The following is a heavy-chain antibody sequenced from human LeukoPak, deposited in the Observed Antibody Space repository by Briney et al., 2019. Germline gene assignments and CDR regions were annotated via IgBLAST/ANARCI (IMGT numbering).Heavy chain of an antibody. V-gene: IGHV4-39*01. CDR1: GFTFSSYW. Sequence: GSLRLSCAASGFTFSSYWMSWIRQPPGKGLEWIGSIYYSGSTYYYPSLKSRLTISVDTSKNQFSLKLSSVTAADTAVYYCARFSQVGATTNAWGQGTLVTVSS. CDR2: IYYSGST. D-gene: IGHD1-26*01. CDR3: ARFSQVGATTNA. J-gene: IGHJ5*02.